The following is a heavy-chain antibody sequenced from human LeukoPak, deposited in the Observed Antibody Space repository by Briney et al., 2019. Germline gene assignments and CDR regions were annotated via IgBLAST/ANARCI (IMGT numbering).Heavy chain of an antibody. D-gene: IGHD6-13*01. J-gene: IGHJ5*02. CDR1: GGSIRIYY. CDR3: ARGGRYRSSWYWFDP. Sequence: SETLSLTCSVSGGSIRIYYWSCIRQPAEEGVEWIGRIYTSGSTNYNPSLKSRVTMSVDTSKNQFSLKLSSVTAAGAAVYYCARGGRYRSSWYWFDPWGQGTLVTVSS. V-gene: IGHV4-4*07. CDR2: IYTSGST.